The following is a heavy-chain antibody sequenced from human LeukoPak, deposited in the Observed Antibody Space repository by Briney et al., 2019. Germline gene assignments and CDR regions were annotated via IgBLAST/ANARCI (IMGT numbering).Heavy chain of an antibody. Sequence: ASVKVSCKASGYTFTSYAMHWVRQAPGQRLEWMGWINAGNGNTKYSQKFQGRVTITRDTSASTACMELSSLRSEDTAVYYCAREGATTPYFDYWGQGTLVTVSS. CDR2: INAGNGNT. CDR3: AREGATTPYFDY. D-gene: IGHD1-26*01. V-gene: IGHV1-3*01. CDR1: GYTFTSYA. J-gene: IGHJ4*02.